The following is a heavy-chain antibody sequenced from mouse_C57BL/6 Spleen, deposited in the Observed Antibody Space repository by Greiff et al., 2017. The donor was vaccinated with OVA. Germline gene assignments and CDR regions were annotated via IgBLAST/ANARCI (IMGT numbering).Heavy chain of an antibody. Sequence: VQLQESGAELARPGASVKMSCKASGYTFTSYTMHWVKQRPGQGLEWIGYINPSSGYTKYNQKFKDKATLTADKSSSTAYMQLSSLTSEDSAVYYCARSVYDYAWFAYWGQGTLVTVSA. J-gene: IGHJ3*01. CDR3: ARSVYDYAWFAY. D-gene: IGHD2-4*01. CDR1: GYTFTSYT. V-gene: IGHV1-4*01. CDR2: INPSSGYT.